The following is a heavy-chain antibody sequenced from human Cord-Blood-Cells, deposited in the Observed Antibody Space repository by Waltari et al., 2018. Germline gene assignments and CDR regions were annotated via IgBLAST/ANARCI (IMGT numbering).Heavy chain of an antibody. D-gene: IGHD2-15*01. V-gene: IGHV4-34*01. J-gene: IGHJ3*02. CDR3: AREVVVAATPGGAFDI. CDR2: INQRRST. Sequence: QVQLQQWGAGLLKPSETLSLTCAVYGGSFSGYYWRWIRQPPGKGLEWIGEINQRRSTNYNPSLKSRVTISVDTSKNQFSLKLSSVTAADTAVYYCAREVVVAATPGGAFDIWGQGTMVTVSS. CDR1: GGSFSGYY.